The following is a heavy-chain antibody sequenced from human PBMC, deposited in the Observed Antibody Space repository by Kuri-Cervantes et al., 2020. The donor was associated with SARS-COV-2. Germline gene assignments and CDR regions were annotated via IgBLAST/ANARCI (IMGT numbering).Heavy chain of an antibody. Sequence: GESLKISCAASGFTFSSYSMSWVRQAPGRGLEWVSYISSSSSTIYYADSVKGRFTISRDNAKNSLYLQMNSLRAEDTAVYYCSRTYDSSGSLYYYYYMDVWGKGTTVTVSS. CDR1: GFTFSSYS. V-gene: IGHV3-48*01. CDR2: ISSSSSTI. J-gene: IGHJ6*03. D-gene: IGHD3-22*01. CDR3: SRTYDSSGSLYYYYYMDV.